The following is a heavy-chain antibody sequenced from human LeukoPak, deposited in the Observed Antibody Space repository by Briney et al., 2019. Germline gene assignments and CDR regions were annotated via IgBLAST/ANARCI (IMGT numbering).Heavy chain of an antibody. CDR2: ISSASSST. V-gene: IGHV3-23*01. D-gene: IGHD3-3*01. CDR1: GGSISSGGYY. Sequence: LSLTCTVSGGSISSGGYYWSWVRQAPGKGLEWVSAISSASSSTYYANSVKGRFTISRDNSKNTLYLQMDSLRAEDTAVYYCAYTWSDFPGGSWGQGTLVTVSS. CDR3: AYTWSDFPGGS. J-gene: IGHJ5*02.